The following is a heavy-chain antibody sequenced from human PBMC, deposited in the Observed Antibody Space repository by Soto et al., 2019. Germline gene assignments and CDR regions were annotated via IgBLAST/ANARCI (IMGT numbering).Heavy chain of an antibody. V-gene: IGHV3-23*01. CDR2: ITDSGYTW. CDR1: GFTVSKYV. CDR3: AQNGQWLATPPVA. D-gene: IGHD6-19*01. J-gene: IGHJ4*02. Sequence: GSLRLSGSASGFTVSKYVMSWLREAPGKGLEWVADITDSGYTWKEADSVKGRFIISRDNSKTTLYLQMNSLRVEDTAVYYCAQNGQWLATPPVAWGPGTLVTVSS.